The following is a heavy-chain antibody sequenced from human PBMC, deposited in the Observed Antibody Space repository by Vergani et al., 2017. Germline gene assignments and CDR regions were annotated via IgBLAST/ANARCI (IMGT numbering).Heavy chain of an antibody. Sequence: QVQLVESGGGVVQPGRSLRLSCAASGFTFSSYGMHWVRQAPGKGLEWVAVISYVGSNKYYADSVQGRFTISRDNSKNTLYLQMNSLRAEDTAVYYCARVWFGEFSYFDYWGQGTLVTVSS. CDR2: ISYVGSNK. D-gene: IGHD3-10*01. J-gene: IGHJ4*02. V-gene: IGHV3-30*03. CDR3: ARVWFGEFSYFDY. CDR1: GFTFSSYG.